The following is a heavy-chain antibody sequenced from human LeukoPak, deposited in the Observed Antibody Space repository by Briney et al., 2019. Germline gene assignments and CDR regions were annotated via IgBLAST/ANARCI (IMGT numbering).Heavy chain of an antibody. Sequence: PGGSLRLSCAASGFTFSSYGMHWVRQAPGKGLEWVAVIWYDGSNKYYADSVKGRFTISRDNSKNTLYLQMNSLRAEDTAVYYCARGHVRYIAAAVPPSHWGQGTLVTVSS. CDR3: ARGHVRYIAAAVPPSH. CDR2: IWYDGSNK. D-gene: IGHD6-13*01. J-gene: IGHJ4*02. V-gene: IGHV3-33*01. CDR1: GFTFSSYG.